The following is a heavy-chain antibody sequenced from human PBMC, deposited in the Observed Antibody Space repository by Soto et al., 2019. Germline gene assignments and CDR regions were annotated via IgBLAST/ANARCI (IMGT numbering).Heavy chain of an antibody. CDR1: GGTFSSYA. CDR3: ARGPLTGYPYYYYGMDV. D-gene: IGHD3-9*01. V-gene: IGHV1-69*01. CDR2: IIPIFGTA. J-gene: IGHJ6*02. Sequence: QVPLVQSGAEVKKPGSSVKVSCKASGGTFSSYAISWVRQAPGQGLEWMGGIIPIFGTANYAQKFQGRVTITADESTSTAYMELSSLRSEDTAVYYCARGPLTGYPYYYYGMDVWGQWTTVTVSS.